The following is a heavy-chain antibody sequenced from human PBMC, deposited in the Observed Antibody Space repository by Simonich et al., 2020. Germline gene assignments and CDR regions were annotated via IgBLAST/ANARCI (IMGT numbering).Heavy chain of an antibody. D-gene: IGHD3-10*01. CDR1: GGTFSSYA. CDR2: IIPNLGIA. J-gene: IGHJ4*02. V-gene: IGHV1-69*09. Sequence: QVQLVQSGAEVKKPGSSVKVSCKASGGTFSSYAISWVRQAPGQGLEWMGGIIPNLGIANYEQKTQGTVTMTADKSTSTAYMELSSLRSEDTAVYYCARTNTMRELDTMVRGVDYFDYWGQGTLVTVSS. CDR3: ARTNTMRELDTMVRGVDYFDY.